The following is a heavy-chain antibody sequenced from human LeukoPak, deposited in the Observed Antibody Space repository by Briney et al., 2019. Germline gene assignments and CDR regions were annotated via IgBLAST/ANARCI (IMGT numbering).Heavy chain of an antibody. Sequence: GGSLRLSCAASGFTFSSYEMNWVRQAPGRGLEWVSYISSSGSTKYYADSVKGRFTISRDNAKNSLYLQMISLRAEDTALYYCARVEGFIDYWGQGTLVTVSS. V-gene: IGHV3-48*03. D-gene: IGHD3-16*02. CDR1: GFTFSSYE. CDR3: ARVEGFIDY. CDR2: ISSSGSTK. J-gene: IGHJ4*02.